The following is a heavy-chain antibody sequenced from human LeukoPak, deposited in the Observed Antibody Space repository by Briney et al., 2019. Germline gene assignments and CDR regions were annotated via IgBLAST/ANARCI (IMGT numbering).Heavy chain of an antibody. CDR1: GGSISSYY. V-gene: IGHV4-59*01. CDR3: ARAESGTFDY. D-gene: IGHD1-26*01. Sequence: PSETLSLTCSVSGGSISSYYWSWIRQPPGKGLEWIGNIYYSGSTNYNPSLKSRVTISLDTSKNQFSLKVSSVTAADTAVYYCARAESGTFDYWGQGTLVTVSS. CDR2: IYYSGST. J-gene: IGHJ4*02.